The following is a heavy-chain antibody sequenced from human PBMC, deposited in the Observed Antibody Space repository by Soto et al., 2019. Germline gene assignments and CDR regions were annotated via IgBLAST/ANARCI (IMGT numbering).Heavy chain of an antibody. CDR1: GYTFTSYG. CDR2: ISAYNGNT. D-gene: IGHD2-8*01. Sequence: ASVKVSCKASGYTFTSYGISWVRQAPGQGLEWMGWISAYNGNTNYAQKLQGRVTMTTDTSTSTAYMELRSLRSDDTAVYYCARGGIVLMVYAIAAAGNFDYWGQGTLVTVS. J-gene: IGHJ4*02. CDR3: ARGGIVLMVYAIAAAGNFDY. V-gene: IGHV1-18*04.